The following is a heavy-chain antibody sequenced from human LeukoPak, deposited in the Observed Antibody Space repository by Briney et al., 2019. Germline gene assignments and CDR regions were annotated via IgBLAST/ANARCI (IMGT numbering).Heavy chain of an antibody. Sequence: SETLSLTCAVSGASISSGYWWSWVRQPPGKGLEWIGEIYHSGTTNYNPSLKSRVTISVDKSKSQFSLKLSSVTAADTAVYYCARGGGASPSDYWGQGILVTVSS. V-gene: IGHV4-4*02. D-gene: IGHD2-2*01. CDR3: ARGGGASPSDY. CDR1: GASISSGYW. J-gene: IGHJ4*02. CDR2: IYHSGTT.